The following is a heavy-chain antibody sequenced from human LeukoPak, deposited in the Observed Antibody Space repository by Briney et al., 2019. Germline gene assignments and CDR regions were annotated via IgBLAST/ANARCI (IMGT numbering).Heavy chain of an antibody. CDR1: GGSISSYH. CDR3: ARARNYYDSSGFYYEGDAFDI. CDR2: IYSSGST. Sequence: SETLSLTCTVPGGSISSYHWSWVRQPPGKGLESIGYIYSSGSTHYNPSLKSRVTISVDTSKNQFSLKLSSVTAADTAVYYCARARNYYDSSGFYYEGDAFDIWGQGTMVTVSS. V-gene: IGHV4-59*01. J-gene: IGHJ3*02. D-gene: IGHD3-22*01.